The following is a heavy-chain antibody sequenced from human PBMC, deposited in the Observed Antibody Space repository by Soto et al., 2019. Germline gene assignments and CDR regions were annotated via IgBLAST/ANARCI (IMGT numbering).Heavy chain of an antibody. CDR3: AKDPDNSGSYSAFDI. D-gene: IGHD1-26*01. V-gene: IGHV3-9*01. CDR1: GFTFDDYA. CDR2: ISWNSGSI. Sequence: GGSLRLSCAASGFTFDDYAMHWVRQAPGKGLEWVSGISWNSGSIGYADSVKGRFTISRDNAKNSLYLQMNILRAEDTALYYYAKDPDNSGSYSAFDIWGQGTMVTVSS. J-gene: IGHJ3*02.